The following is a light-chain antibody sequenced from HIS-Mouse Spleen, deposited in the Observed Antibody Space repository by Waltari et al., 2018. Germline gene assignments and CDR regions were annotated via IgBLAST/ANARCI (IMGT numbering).Light chain of an antibody. CDR2: DAS. Sequence: DIQMTQSPSSLSASLVDRVAITCEASQDISNYLNWYQQKPGKAPKLLIYDASNLETGVPSRFSGSGSGTDFTFTISSLQPEDIATYYCQQYDNLLINFGGGTKVEIK. V-gene: IGKV1-33*01. J-gene: IGKJ4*01. CDR1: QDISNY. CDR3: QQYDNLLIN.